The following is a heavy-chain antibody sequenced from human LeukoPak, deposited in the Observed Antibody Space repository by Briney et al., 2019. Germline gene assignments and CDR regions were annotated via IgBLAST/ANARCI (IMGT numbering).Heavy chain of an antibody. CDR2: IIPIFGTA. D-gene: IGHD6-13*01. V-gene: IGHV1-69*05. CDR1: GGTFSSYA. CDR3: VMQPASNSTARWFDP. J-gene: IGHJ5*02. Sequence: ASVKVSCKASGGTFSSYAISWVRQAPGQGLEWMGGIIPIFGTANYAQKFQGRVTITTDESTSTAYMELSSLRSEDTAVYYCVMQPASNSTARWFDPWGQGTLVTVSS.